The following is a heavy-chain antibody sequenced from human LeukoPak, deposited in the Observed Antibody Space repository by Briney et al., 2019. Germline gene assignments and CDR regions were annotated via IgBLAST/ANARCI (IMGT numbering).Heavy chain of an antibody. V-gene: IGHV1-18*01. Sequence: ASVKVSCKASGYTFTSYGISWVRQAPGQGLEWMGWISAYNGYTNDAQKLRGRVTMTTDIFRSTAYMELMSLRSYDTAVYYCARDLSADSSGFDYWGQGTLVSVSS. CDR2: ISAYNGYT. D-gene: IGHD3-22*01. J-gene: IGHJ4*02. CDR1: GYTFTSYG. CDR3: ARDLSADSSGFDY.